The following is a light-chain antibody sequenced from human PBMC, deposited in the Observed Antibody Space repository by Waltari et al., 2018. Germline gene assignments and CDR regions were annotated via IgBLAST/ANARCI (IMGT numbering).Light chain of an antibody. J-gene: IGKJ4*01. CDR3: QQRRNWPLT. CDR1: QSVNWN. CDR2: DTS. Sequence: EIVLTQSPATLSLSPGERATLSCRASQSVNWNLAWYQQRPGQAPRLLIFDTSNRATGIPARFSGSGSETDFTLTISSLEPDDSAVYYCQQRRNWPLTFGGGTKVEIK. V-gene: IGKV3-11*01.